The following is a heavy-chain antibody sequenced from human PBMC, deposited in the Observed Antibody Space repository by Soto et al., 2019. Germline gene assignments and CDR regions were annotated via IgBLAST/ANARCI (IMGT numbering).Heavy chain of an antibody. Sequence: SETLSLTCTVSGGSITGYFWSWIRQPAGKGLEWIGRIYTTGSTNFNPSLKGRVAMSVDTSKNQSSLKLTSVTAADTAVYYCVREAVAAGWFDPWGQGTLVTVSS. J-gene: IGHJ5*02. CDR1: GGSITGYF. CDR3: VREAVAAGWFDP. CDR2: IYTTGST. V-gene: IGHV4-4*07. D-gene: IGHD6-19*01.